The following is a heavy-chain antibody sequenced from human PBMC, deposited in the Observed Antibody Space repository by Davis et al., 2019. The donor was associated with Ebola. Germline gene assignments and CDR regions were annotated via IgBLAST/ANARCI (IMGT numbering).Heavy chain of an antibody. CDR2: IYSGGAT. V-gene: IGHV3-53*05. CDR3: ARNVYDFWSGYVGYGMDV. CDR1: GFTVNSKY. J-gene: IGHJ6*02. D-gene: IGHD3-3*01. Sequence: GGSLRLSCAASGFTVNSKYMSWVRQAPGKGLEWVSLIYSGGATDYADSVKGRFTISRDTSKNTVYLQMNSLRAEDTAVYYCARNVYDFWSGYVGYGMDVWGQGTTVTVSS.